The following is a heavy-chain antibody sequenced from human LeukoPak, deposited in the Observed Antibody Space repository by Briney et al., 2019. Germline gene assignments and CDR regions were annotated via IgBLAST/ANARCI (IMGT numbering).Heavy chain of an antibody. CDR1: GFTFSNYA. J-gene: IGHJ4*02. V-gene: IGHV3-23*01. Sequence: PGASLRLSCAASGFTFSNYAMSWVRQAPGKGLEWVSAITGSGGSTYYADSVKGRFTISRGNSKNTLYLQMNSLRAEDTAVYYCAKWGDYDVLTGYYDPDYWGQGTLVTVSS. D-gene: IGHD3-9*01. CDR2: ITGSGGST. CDR3: AKWGDYDVLTGYYDPDY.